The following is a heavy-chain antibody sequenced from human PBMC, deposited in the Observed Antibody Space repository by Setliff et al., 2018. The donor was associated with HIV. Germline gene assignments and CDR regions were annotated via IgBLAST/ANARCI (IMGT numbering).Heavy chain of an antibody. Sequence: PGGSLRLSCAASGFIFGDYGMNWVRQVPGKGLEWVCGVDWTGGRTGYADSVKGRFTISRDSAKKIVYLQMNSLRAADTAIYYCARDYRTSNWFGTWGQGTPVTVSS. D-gene: IGHD3-16*02. J-gene: IGHJ5*02. CDR2: VDWTGGRT. CDR3: ARDYRTSNWFGT. V-gene: IGHV3-20*04. CDR1: GFIFGDYG.